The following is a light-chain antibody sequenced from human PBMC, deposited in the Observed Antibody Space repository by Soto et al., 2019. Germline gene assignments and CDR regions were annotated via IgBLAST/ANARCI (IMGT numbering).Light chain of an antibody. CDR2: EVT. CDR1: SSDVGGYTY. CDR3: NSYTSSSTYVV. V-gene: IGLV2-14*01. J-gene: IGLJ2*01. Sequence: QSALTQPASVSGSPGQSITISCTGTSSDVGGYTYVSWYQQHPGKAPKLMIYEVTNRPSGVSNRFSGSKSGNTASLTISVLQAEDEADYYCNSYTSSSTYVVFGGGTKLTVL.